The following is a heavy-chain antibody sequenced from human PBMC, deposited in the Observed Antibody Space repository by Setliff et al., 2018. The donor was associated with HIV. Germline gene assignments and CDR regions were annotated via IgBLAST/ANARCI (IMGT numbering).Heavy chain of an antibody. CDR1: GGTFGNYG. Sequence: ASVKVSCKASGGTFGNYGVGWVRQAPGQGLEWVGGINTYTGNPTYAQGFTGRFVFSLDTSVSTAYLQISSLKAEDTAVYYCARSMIVVPYYYYYGMDVWGQGTTVTVSS. V-gene: IGHV7-4-1*02. CDR3: ARSMIVVPYYYYYGMDV. D-gene: IGHD3-22*01. CDR2: INTYTGNP. J-gene: IGHJ6*02.